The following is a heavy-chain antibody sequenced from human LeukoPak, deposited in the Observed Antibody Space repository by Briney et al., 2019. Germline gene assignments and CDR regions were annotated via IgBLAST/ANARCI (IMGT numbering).Heavy chain of an antibody. CDR2: IYYSGDT. J-gene: IGHJ3*02. CDR3: AREVNYGDYGDNAFDI. CDR1: GGSISSNNHY. D-gene: IGHD4-17*01. Sequence: SETLSLTCTVSGGSISSNNHYWGWIRQPPGKGLEWIGSIYYSGDTYSTPSLKSRVAISLDTSNSQFSLSLSSVTAADTAVYYCAREVNYGDYGDNAFDIWGQGTMVTVSS. V-gene: IGHV4-39*07.